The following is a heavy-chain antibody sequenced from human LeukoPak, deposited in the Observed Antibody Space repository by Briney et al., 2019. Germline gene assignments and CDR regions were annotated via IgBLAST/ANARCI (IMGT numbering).Heavy chain of an antibody. Sequence: GGSLRLSCAASGFTFSSYSMNWVRQAPGKGLEWVSSISSSSSYIYYADSVKGRFTISRDNAKNSLYLQMNSLGAEDTAVYYCARGTYYYDSSGYYHSWGQGTLVTVSS. CDR2: ISSSSSYI. J-gene: IGHJ4*02. CDR1: GFTFSSYS. CDR3: ARGTYYYDSSGYYHS. V-gene: IGHV3-21*01. D-gene: IGHD3-22*01.